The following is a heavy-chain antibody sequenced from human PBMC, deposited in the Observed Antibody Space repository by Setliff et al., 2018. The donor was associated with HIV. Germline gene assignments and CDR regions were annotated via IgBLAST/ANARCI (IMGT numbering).Heavy chain of an antibody. J-gene: IGHJ6*03. D-gene: IGHD5-18*01. CDR1: GDSVSSNSAA. V-gene: IGHV6-1*01. CDR3: ARGTGIQLWLTGGDYFNSYMDV. CDR2: TYYRYKWYN. Sequence: PSQTLSLTCVISGDSVSSNSAAWNWIRQSPSRGLEWLGRTYYRYKWYNDYAVSEKSRITINPDTSKSQFSLQLNSVTPEDTAVYYCARGTGIQLWLTGGDYFNSYMDVWGKGTTVTVSS.